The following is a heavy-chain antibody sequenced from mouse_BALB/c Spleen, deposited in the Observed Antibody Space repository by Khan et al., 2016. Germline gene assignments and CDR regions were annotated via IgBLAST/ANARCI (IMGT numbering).Heavy chain of an antibody. CDR3: ARGDGYCFFDY. CDR1: GISITTGNYR. D-gene: IGHD2-3*01. CDR2: IYYSGTI. J-gene: IGHJ2*01. Sequence: VQLQQSGPGLVKPSQTVSLTCTVTGISITTGNYRWSWIRQFPGNKLEWIGYIYYSGTIAYNPSLTSRTTITRDTSKTQFFLEMNSLTAEDTATYYCARGDGYCFFDYWGQGTTLTVSS. V-gene: IGHV3-5*02.